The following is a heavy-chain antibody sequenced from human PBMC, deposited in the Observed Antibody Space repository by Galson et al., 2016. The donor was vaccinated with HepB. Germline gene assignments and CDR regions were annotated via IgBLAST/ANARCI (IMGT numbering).Heavy chain of an antibody. CDR1: GXXFSXXX. CDR3: VSRRHIAADGVD. J-gene: IGHJ4*02. Sequence: SLRLXCAASGXXFSXXXMTXXXQAXXKGLEXVANIKQDGSEKYYVDSVKGRFTISRDNAKNSLYLQMNSLRAEDTAIYSCVSRRHIAADGVDWGQGILVTVS. V-gene: IGHV3-7*02. CDR2: IKQDGSEK. D-gene: IGHD6-13*01.